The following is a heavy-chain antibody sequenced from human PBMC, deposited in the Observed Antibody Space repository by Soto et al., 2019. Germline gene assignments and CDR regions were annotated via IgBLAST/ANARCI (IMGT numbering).Heavy chain of an antibody. V-gene: IGHV3-74*01. CDR3: ARLPVDTITSLDY. CDR2: INSDGSSI. Sequence: EVQLVESGGDLVQPGGFLRLSCATSGFTFSRYWMHWVRQVPGKGLVWVSRINSDGSSISYSDSVKGRFTISRDNAKNTLYLQMNSLRVEDPAVYYCARLPVDTITSLDYWGQGTLVTVSS. J-gene: IGHJ4*02. D-gene: IGHD3-3*01. CDR1: GFTFSRYW.